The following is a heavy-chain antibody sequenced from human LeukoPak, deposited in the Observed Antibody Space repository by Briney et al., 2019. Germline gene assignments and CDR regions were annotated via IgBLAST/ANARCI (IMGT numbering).Heavy chain of an antibody. V-gene: IGHV3-74*01. D-gene: IGHD2-15*01. Sequence: GGSLRLSCVASGFTLSSFWMHWVRQAPGKGLEWVSRINGDGSSTSYADSVKGRFTISRDNAKNTLYLEMDSLRVEDTAFYYCARSYCSGGSCYGRFDPWGQGTLLTVSS. CDR3: ARSYCSGGSCYGRFDP. J-gene: IGHJ5*02. CDR1: GFTLSSFW. CDR2: INGDGSST.